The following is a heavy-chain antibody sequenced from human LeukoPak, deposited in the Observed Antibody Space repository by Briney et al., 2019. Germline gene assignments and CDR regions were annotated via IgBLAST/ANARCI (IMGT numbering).Heavy chain of an antibody. CDR2: INADDGNT. CDR3: AREWAFGDTMIVVVPFGY. D-gene: IGHD3-22*01. J-gene: IGHJ4*02. Sequence: ASVKVSCKTSGYTFTTYAIHWVRQAPGQRLEWMGLINADDGNTRYSQRFQGRVTITRDTSASTAYMELSSLRSEDTAVYYCAREWAFGDTMIVVVPFGYWGQGTLVTVSS. CDR1: GYTFTTYA. V-gene: IGHV1-3*01.